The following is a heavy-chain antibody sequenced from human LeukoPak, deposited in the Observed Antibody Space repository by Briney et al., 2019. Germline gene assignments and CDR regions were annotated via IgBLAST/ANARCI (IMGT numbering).Heavy chain of an antibody. CDR3: ARGNYVWGSYRYDLGPLDMDV. CDR1: GFTFSSYS. J-gene: IGHJ6*02. Sequence: GGSLRLSCAASGFTFSSYSMNWVRQAPGKGLEWVSSISSSSSYIYYAASVKGRFTITRDNAKNSLYLQMNSLRAEDTAVYYCARGNYVWGSYRYDLGPLDMDVWGQGTTVTVSS. CDR2: ISSSSSYI. D-gene: IGHD3-16*02. V-gene: IGHV3-21*01.